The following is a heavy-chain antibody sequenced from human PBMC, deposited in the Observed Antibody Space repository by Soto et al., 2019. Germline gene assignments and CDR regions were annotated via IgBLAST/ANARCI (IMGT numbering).Heavy chain of an antibody. CDR1: GGSISSGGYY. J-gene: IGHJ4*01. CDR2: IYYSGST. CDR3: ATTPLGYYSGGTCYSDDY. D-gene: IGHD2-15*01. Sequence: QVQLQESGPGLVKPSQTLSLTCTVSGGSISSGGYYWSWIRQHPGKGLEWIGYIYYSGSTYYNPSLTSCVTISVATSKNQSSLKLSSVTAANTAVYYCATTPLGYYSGGTCYSDDYWGHGTLVTVSS. V-gene: IGHV4-31*03.